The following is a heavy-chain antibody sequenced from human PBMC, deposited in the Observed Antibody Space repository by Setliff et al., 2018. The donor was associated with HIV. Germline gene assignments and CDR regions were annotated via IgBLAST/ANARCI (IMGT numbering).Heavy chain of an antibody. D-gene: IGHD6-13*01. CDR2: IKQDGSEK. Sequence: PGGSLRLSCAASGFTFTDYAMNWVRQAPGKGLEWVANIKQDGSEKYYVDSVKGRFTISRDNAKNSLYLQMNSLRAEDTAVYYCARDGPAAGTDDFDYWGQGTQVTVSS. V-gene: IGHV3-7*03. CDR1: GFTFTDYA. J-gene: IGHJ4*02. CDR3: ARDGPAAGTDDFDY.